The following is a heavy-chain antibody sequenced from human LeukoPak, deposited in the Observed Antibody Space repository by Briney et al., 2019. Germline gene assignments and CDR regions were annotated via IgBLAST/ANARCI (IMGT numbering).Heavy chain of an antibody. D-gene: IGHD6-13*01. J-gene: IGHJ4*02. CDR3: AKDDSIRRIAAAGTIFDY. V-gene: IGHV3-30*18. CDR1: GFTFSSYG. Sequence: GRSLRLSCAASGFTFSSYGMHWVRQAPGKGLEWVAVIPYDGGNKYYADSVKGRFTISRDNSKNTLYLQMNSLRAEDTAVYYCAKDDSIRRIAAAGTIFDYWGQGTLVTVSS. CDR2: IPYDGGNK.